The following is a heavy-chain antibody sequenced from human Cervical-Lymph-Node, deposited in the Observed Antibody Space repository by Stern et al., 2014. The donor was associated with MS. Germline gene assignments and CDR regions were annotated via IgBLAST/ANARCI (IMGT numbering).Heavy chain of an antibody. J-gene: IGHJ4*02. D-gene: IGHD2-8*01. V-gene: IGHV4-59*01. CDR3: ARGYCTNGVCPLDY. Sequence: VQLEESGPGLVKPSETLSLTCTVSGGSISSYYWSWIRQPPGKGLEWIGYIYYSGSTNYNPSLKSRVTISVDTSKKSFSLKLSSVTAADTAVYYCARGYCTNGVCPLDYWGQGTLVTVSA. CDR1: GGSISSYY. CDR2: IYYSGST.